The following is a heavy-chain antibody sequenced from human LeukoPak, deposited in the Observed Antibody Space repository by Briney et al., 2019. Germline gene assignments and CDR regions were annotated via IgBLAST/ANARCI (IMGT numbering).Heavy chain of an antibody. CDR1: GGSFSGYY. CDR3: ARTFRVLYGLDP. J-gene: IGHJ5*02. CDR2: INHSGST. D-gene: IGHD2-8*01. Sequence: SETLSLTCAVYGGSFSGYYWSWIRQPPGKGLEWIGEINHSGSTNYNPSLKSRVTISVDTSKNQFSLKLSSVAAADTAVYYCARTFRVLYGLDPWGQGTLDTVSS. V-gene: IGHV4-34*01.